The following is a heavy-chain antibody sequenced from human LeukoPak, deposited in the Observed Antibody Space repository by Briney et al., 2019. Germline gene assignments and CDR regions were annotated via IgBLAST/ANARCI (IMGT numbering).Heavy chain of an antibody. Sequence: GESLKISCKASGYNLVSYWIAWVRQMPGRGLEWMGVIYPGDSESRYSSSFQGQVTISVDKSINSAYLQWSSLKASDTAMYYCARPSDCGGYCPFDYWGQGTLVTVSS. CDR1: GYNLVSYW. J-gene: IGHJ4*02. CDR3: ARPSDCGGYCPFDY. CDR2: IYPGDSES. D-gene: IGHD2-21*02. V-gene: IGHV5-51*01.